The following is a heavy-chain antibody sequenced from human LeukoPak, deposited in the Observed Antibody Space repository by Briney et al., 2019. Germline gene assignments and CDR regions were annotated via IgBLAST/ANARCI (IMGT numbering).Heavy chain of an antibody. V-gene: IGHV5-51*01. CDR1: RYSFTNYW. CDR2: IYPGDSDT. J-gene: IGHJ4*02. Sequence: GESLKIFCKASRYSFTNYWIGWVRQMPGKGLEWMGIIYPGDSDTRYSPSFRGQVTISADKSITTAYLQWSSLKASDTAMYYCARHLSGFDYWGQGTLVTVSS. CDR3: ARHLSGFDY. D-gene: IGHD3-10*01.